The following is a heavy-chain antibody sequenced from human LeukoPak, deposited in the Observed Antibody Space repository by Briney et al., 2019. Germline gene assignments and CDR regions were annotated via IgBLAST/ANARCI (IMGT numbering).Heavy chain of an antibody. CDR3: ASRLMVRGVIRRKTPFDP. Sequence: GGSLRLSCAASGFTVSSNYMSWVRQAPGKGLEWVSVIYSGGSTYYADSVKGRFTISRDNSKNTLYLQMNSLRAEDTAVYYCASRLMVRGVIRRKTPFDPWGQGTLVTVSS. J-gene: IGHJ5*02. V-gene: IGHV3-66*01. CDR1: GFTVSSNY. D-gene: IGHD3-10*01. CDR2: IYSGGST.